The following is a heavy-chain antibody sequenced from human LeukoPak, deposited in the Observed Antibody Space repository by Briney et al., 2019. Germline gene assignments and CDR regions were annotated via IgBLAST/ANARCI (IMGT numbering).Heavy chain of an antibody. J-gene: IGHJ4*02. CDR3: ARGGHIAIPPYGFDY. Sequence: SETLSLTCTVSGASIRSNYWSWVRRPPGRGLECIANINYSGATYYNPSLKSRVTISIDTSKSQFSLKMTSLTVADTAVYYCARGGHIAIPPYGFDYWGQGALVTVSS. D-gene: IGHD6-13*01. V-gene: IGHV4-59*01. CDR2: INYSGAT. CDR1: GASIRSNY.